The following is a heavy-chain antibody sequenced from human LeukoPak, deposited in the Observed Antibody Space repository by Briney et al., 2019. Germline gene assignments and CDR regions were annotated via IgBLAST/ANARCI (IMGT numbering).Heavy chain of an antibody. CDR3: AKDPRGSSSSVRYYYYYMDV. CDR1: GFTFSSYA. Sequence: GGSLRLSCAASGFTFSSYAMSWVRQAPGKGLEWVSAISGSGGSTYYADSVKGRFTISRDNSKNTLYLQMNSLGAEDTAAYYCAKDPRGSSSSVRYYYYYMDVWGKGTTVTVSS. CDR2: ISGSGGST. V-gene: IGHV3-23*01. J-gene: IGHJ6*03. D-gene: IGHD6-6*01.